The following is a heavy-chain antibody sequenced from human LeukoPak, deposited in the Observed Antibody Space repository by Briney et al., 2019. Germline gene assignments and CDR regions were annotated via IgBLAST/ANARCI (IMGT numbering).Heavy chain of an antibody. V-gene: IGHV4-59*08. J-gene: IGHJ3*02. CDR3: ASHYRYAFDN. CDR2: IYYSGST. D-gene: IGHD3-16*02. Sequence: SETLSLTCTVSGGSVSNYYWSWIRQPPGKGLEWIGYIYYSGSTNYNPSLKTRITISVDTSKNQFSLKLTSVTAADTAVYYCASHYRYAFDNWGQGTLVTVSS. CDR1: GGSVSNYY.